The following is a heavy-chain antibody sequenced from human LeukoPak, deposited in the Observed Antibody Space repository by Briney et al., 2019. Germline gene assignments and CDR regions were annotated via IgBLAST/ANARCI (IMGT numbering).Heavy chain of an antibody. J-gene: IGHJ3*02. CDR2: THYSGST. D-gene: IGHD1-1*01. CDR3: ARGSTGAFDI. V-gene: IGHV4-59*01. CDR1: GVSITSYY. Sequence: PSETLSLTCTVSGVSITSYYWSWIRQPPGKGLEWIGYTHYSGSTDYNPSLKSRVTISVDTSNNQFSLKLTSVAAADTAVYYCARGSTGAFDIWGQGTMVTVSS.